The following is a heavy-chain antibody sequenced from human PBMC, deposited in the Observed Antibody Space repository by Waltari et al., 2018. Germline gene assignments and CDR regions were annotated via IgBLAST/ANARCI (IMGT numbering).Heavy chain of an antibody. CDR1: GYTFTDYY. V-gene: IGHV1-69-2*01. J-gene: IGHJ4*02. D-gene: IGHD3-3*01. Sequence: EVQLVQSGAEVKKPGATVKISCQVSGYTFTDYYMHWVQQAPGKGLEWMGLVDPEDGETIYAEKFQGRVTITADTSTDTAYMELSSLRSEDTAVYYCATGRATIFGVVMHTGLGYWGQGTLVTVSS. CDR3: ATGRATIFGVVMHTGLGY. CDR2: VDPEDGET.